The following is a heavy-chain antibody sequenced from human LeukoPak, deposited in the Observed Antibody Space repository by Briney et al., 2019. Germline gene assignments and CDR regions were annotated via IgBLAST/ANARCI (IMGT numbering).Heavy chain of an antibody. Sequence: GGSLRLSCAASGFTFSSYWMNWVRQAPGKGLEWVANIKQDGSEKYYVGSVKGRFTISRDNAKNSLYLQMNSLRAEDTAVYYCAREGVNYYDSSGYYAVSWGQGTLVTVSS. V-gene: IGHV3-7*01. CDR2: IKQDGSEK. CDR3: AREGVNYYDSSGYYAVS. CDR1: GFTFSSYW. D-gene: IGHD3-22*01. J-gene: IGHJ5*02.